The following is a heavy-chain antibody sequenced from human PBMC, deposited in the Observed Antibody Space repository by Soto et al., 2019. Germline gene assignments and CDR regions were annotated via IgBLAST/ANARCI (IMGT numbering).Heavy chain of an antibody. CDR2: ISVYNYNT. CDR3: ARGGGYYGSGTYPFDY. Sequence: QVQLVQSGAEVKKPGASVKVSCKTSGYTFSNYSIAWVRRAPGQGLEWMGWISVYNYNTNYAQKLQGRVTMTRDISTSTAYMELRSLISDDTAVYYCARGGGYYGSGTYPFDYWGQGTLVTVSS. J-gene: IGHJ4*02. V-gene: IGHV1-18*01. D-gene: IGHD3-10*01. CDR1: GYTFSNYS.